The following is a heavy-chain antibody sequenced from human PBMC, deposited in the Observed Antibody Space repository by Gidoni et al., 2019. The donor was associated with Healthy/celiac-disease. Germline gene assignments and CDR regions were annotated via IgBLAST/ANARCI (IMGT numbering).Heavy chain of an antibody. V-gene: IGHV1-69*01. Sequence: QMQLVQSGAEVKKPGSSVKASGKASGGTFSSYAISWVRQAPGQGLEWMGGIIPIFSTANCARKCQGRVTITADESTSTAYMELSSLRSEDTAVYYCAINLNVTTQAFDIWGQGTMVTVSS. D-gene: IGHD4-17*01. CDR3: AINLNVTTQAFDI. CDR2: IIPIFSTA. J-gene: IGHJ3*02. CDR1: GGTFSSYA.